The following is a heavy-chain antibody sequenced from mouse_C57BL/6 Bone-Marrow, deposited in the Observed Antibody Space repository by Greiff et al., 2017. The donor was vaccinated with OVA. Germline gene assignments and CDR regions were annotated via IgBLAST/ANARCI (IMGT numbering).Heavy chain of an antibody. D-gene: IGHD2-4*01. CDR3: ARGDDYDVAYFDY. CDR1: GYTFTSYW. CDR2: IDPNSGGT. Sequence: VKQSCKASGYTFTSYWMHWVKQRPGRGLEWIGRIDPNSGGTKYNEKFKSKATLTVDKPSSTAYMQLSSLTSEDSAVYYCARGDDYDVAYFDYWGQGTTLTVSS. J-gene: IGHJ2*01. V-gene: IGHV1-72*01.